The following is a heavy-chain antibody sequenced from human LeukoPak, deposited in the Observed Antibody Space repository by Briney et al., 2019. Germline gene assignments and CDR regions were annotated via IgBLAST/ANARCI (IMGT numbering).Heavy chain of an antibody. J-gene: IGHJ4*02. D-gene: IGHD6-13*01. CDR1: GFTFSSYA. Sequence: GGSLRLSCAASGFTFSSYAMSWVRQAPGKGLEWVSAISRSGGSTYYADSVKGRFTISRDNSKNTLYLQMNSLRAEDTAVYYCAKEEGLYSNSPMGGYWGQGTLVTVSS. CDR3: AKEEGLYSNSPMGGY. V-gene: IGHV3-23*01. CDR2: ISRSGGST.